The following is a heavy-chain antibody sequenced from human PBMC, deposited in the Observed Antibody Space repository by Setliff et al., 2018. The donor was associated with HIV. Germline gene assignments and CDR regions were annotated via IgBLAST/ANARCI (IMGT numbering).Heavy chain of an antibody. J-gene: IGHJ4*02. V-gene: IGHV4-39*07. CDR2: IYYSGST. Sequence: PSETLSLTCTVSGDSIGSSSYYWAWIRQPPGKGLEWIGNIYYSGSTDYNPSLKSRVTISVDTSKNQVSLKLNSVTAADTAVYYCARSPGVDTNMAFDYWGQGTLVTVSS. CDR1: GDSIGSSSYY. CDR3: ARSPGVDTNMAFDY. D-gene: IGHD5-18*01.